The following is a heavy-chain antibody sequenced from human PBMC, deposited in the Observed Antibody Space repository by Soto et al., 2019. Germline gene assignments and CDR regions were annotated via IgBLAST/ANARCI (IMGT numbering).Heavy chain of an antibody. CDR1: GGSISSSSYY. CDR2: IYYSGST. CDR3: ARHKMSSWLVQNDGYFDY. D-gene: IGHD6-19*01. J-gene: IGHJ4*02. Sequence: SETLSLTCTVSGGSISSSSYYWGWIRQPPGKGLEWIGSIYYSGSTYYNPSLKSRVTISVDTSKNQFSLKLSSVTAADTAVYYCARHKMSSWLVQNDGYFDYWGQGTLVTVSS. V-gene: IGHV4-39*01.